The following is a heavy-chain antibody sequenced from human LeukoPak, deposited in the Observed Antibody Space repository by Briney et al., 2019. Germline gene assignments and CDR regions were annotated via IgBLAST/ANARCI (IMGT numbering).Heavy chain of an antibody. J-gene: IGHJ4*02. CDR2: IYHSGST. CDR3: ATNYGSGSYYILVY. V-gene: IGHV4-38-2*01. CDR1: DYSISSGYF. Sequence: KPSETLSLTCAVSDYSISSGYFWGWIRQPPGNGLEWIGSIYHSGSTYYNPSLKSRVTISLNTSKNQFSLKLSSVTAADTAVYYCATNYGSGSYYILVYWGQGTLVTVSS. D-gene: IGHD3-10*01.